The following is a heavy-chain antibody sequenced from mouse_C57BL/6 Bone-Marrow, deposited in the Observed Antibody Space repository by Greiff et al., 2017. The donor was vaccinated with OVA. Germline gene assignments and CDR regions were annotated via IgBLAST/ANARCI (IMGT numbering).Heavy chain of an antibody. J-gene: IGHJ2*02. Sequence: VQLQQPGPELVKPGASVKLSCKASGYTFTSSWMNWVKQRPGQGLEWIGIINPSNGGTNYNEKFKSKATLTVDKSSSTAYMQLSSLTSEDSSFYYCAPRAMCPIDYWGQGTSVTVSS. CDR1: GYTFTSSW. CDR3: APRAMCPIDY. CDR2: INPSNGGT. V-gene: IGHV1-53*01.